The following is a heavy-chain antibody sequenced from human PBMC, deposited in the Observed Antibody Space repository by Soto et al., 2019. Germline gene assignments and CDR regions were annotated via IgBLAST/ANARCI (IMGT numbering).Heavy chain of an antibody. CDR3: ARRRGSNGWFNL. V-gene: IGHV1-8*01. Sequence: AAVKVSCKACGCTFIKYDINWVRQAPGQGLEWVGWMNPDSGNTGYAQNFQGRVTMTGNTSISSVYMELSSLTSEDTAVYYCARRRGSNGWFNLWGQGTLDT. D-gene: IGHD2-8*01. CDR1: GCTFIKYD. CDR2: MNPDSGNT. J-gene: IGHJ5*02.